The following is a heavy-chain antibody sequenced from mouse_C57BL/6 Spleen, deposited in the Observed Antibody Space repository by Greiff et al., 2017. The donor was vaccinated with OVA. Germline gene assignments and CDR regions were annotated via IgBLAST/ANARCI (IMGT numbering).Heavy chain of an antibody. D-gene: IGHD2-2*01. J-gene: IGHJ2*01. CDR2: INPGSGGT. CDR1: GYAFTNYL. CDR3: AGIYYVYDFAY. Sequence: QVQLQQSGAELVRPGTSVKVSCKASGYAFTNYLIEWVKQRPGQGLEWIGVINPGSGGTNYNEKFKGKATLTVDKSSSTAYMQLSNLTSEDSAVYFCAGIYYVYDFAYWGQGTTLTVSS. V-gene: IGHV1-54*01.